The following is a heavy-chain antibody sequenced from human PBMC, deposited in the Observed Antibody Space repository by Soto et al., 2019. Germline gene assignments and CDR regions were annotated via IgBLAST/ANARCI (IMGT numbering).Heavy chain of an antibody. D-gene: IGHD3-10*01. Sequence: QVHLVQSGAEMRRPGASVKVSCKASGYSLTDYYLHWVRQAPGQGLEWMGWINPNSGGTHFAQRFHDRATFSTDTSINTADRDLSSRTSDDTAVYFCVSGPRGSGMYGWDYWGQGTLVTVAS. CDR2: INPNSGGT. J-gene: IGHJ4*02. V-gene: IGHV1-2*02. CDR3: VSGPRGSGMYGWDY. CDR1: GYSLTDYY.